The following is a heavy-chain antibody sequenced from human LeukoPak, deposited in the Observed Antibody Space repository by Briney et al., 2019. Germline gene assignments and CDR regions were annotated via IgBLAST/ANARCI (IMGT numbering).Heavy chain of an antibody. V-gene: IGHV3-21*01. CDR2: ISSSSAYM. D-gene: IGHD4-23*01. Sequence: GGSLRLSCAASGFTFSSYSMNWVRQAPGKGLEWVSSISSSSAYMYYADSVKGRFTISRDNAKNSLYLQMNSLRAEDTAVYYCARGLQLTMVVTEVDFWGQGTLVTVSS. J-gene: IGHJ4*02. CDR3: ARGLQLTMVVTEVDF. CDR1: GFTFSSYS.